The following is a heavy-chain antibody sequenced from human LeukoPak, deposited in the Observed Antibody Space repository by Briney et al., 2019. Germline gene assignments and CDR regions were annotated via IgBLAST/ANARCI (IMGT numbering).Heavy chain of an antibody. J-gene: IGHJ4*02. CDR1: GYTFTSYG. V-gene: IGHV1-18*04. D-gene: IGHD5-12*01. Sequence: ASVKVSCKASGYTFTSYGISWVRQAPGQGLEWMGWISAYNGNTNYAQKLQGRVTMTTDTSTNTAYMELRSLRSDDTAVYYCARDNSAGGYDAPGYFDYWGQGTLVTVSS. CDR3: ARDNSAGGYDAPGYFDY. CDR2: ISAYNGNT.